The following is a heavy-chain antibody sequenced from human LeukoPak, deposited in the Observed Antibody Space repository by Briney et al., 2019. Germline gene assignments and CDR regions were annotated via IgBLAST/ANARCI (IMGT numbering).Heavy chain of an antibody. CDR2: IYYSGST. V-gene: IGHV4-61*01. J-gene: IGHJ4*02. CDR3: ARAPSDYYDSSGSFDY. CDR1: GGSISSSSYY. D-gene: IGHD3-22*01. Sequence: SETLSLTCTVSGGSISSSSYYWSWIRQPPGKGLEWIGYIYYSGSTNYNPSLKSRVTISVDTSKNQFSLKLSSVIAADTAVYYCARAPSDYYDSSGSFDYWGQGTLVTVSS.